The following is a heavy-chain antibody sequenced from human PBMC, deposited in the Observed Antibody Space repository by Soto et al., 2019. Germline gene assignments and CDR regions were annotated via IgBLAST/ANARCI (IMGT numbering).Heavy chain of an antibody. CDR1: GFTFSNAW. J-gene: IGHJ3*02. V-gene: IGHV3-15*01. D-gene: IGHD3-10*01. CDR2: IKSKNDGGTT. CDR3: TTAHVLLRFEEPASFDI. Sequence: GGSLRLSCAASGFTFSNAWMSWVRQAPGKGLEWVGRIKSKNDGGTTDYAAPVKGRFTISRDDSKNTLYLQMNSLKTEDTAVYYCTTAHVLLRFEEPASFDIWGQGTMVTVSS.